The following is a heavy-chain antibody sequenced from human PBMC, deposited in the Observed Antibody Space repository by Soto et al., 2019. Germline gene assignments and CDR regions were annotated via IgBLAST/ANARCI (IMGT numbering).Heavy chain of an antibody. CDR2: NLPLFNIS. D-gene: IGHD3-10*01. Sequence: QVQLVQSGAEVKKPGSSVKVSCKASGGAFSSYAISWVRQAPGQGLEWMGGNLPLFNISNYAQKFQGRVTITTCVPTSTAYMDLSNMTSEDTDVYYCRSRRLGYGSWYFDLWGRGTLITVSS. CDR1: GGAFSSYA. CDR3: RSRRLGYGSWYFDL. J-gene: IGHJ2*01. V-gene: IGHV1-69*01.